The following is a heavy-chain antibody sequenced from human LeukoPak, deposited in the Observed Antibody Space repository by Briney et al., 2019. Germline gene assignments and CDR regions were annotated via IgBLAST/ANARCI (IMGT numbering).Heavy chain of an antibody. CDR3: ARTTYYYDSSGYYSFGY. V-gene: IGHV3-30*03. Sequence: GSLRLSCAASGFTFSSYGMHWVRQAPGKGLEWVAVISYDGSNKYYADSVKGRFTISRDNSKNTLYLQMNSLRAEDTAVYYCARTTYYYDSSGYYSFGYWGQGTLVTVSS. CDR1: GFTFSSYG. D-gene: IGHD3-22*01. CDR2: ISYDGSNK. J-gene: IGHJ4*02.